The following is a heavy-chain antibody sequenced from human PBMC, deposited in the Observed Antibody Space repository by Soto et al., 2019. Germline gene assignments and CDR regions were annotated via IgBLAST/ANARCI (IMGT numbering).Heavy chain of an antibody. D-gene: IGHD1-26*01. CDR1: GGVFRNYA. J-gene: IGHJ5*01. CDR3: ARDRWGSYSFDS. CDR2: IIPVFGTA. V-gene: IGHV1-69*01. Sequence: QGQLVQSGAEVKKPGSSVKVSCKASGGVFRNYAINWVRQAPGQGLEWMGGIIPVFGTADYPQKFQVRVTNTADESTTTAYRGLTSLKTGDTAVYFCARDRWGSYSFDSWGQGTLVTVAS.